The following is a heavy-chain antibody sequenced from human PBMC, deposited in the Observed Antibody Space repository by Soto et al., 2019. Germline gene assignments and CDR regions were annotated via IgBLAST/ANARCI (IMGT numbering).Heavy chain of an antibody. J-gene: IGHJ6*02. Sequence: GGSLRLSCAASGFTFSSYSMNWVRQAPGKGLEWVSYISSSSTIYYADSVKGRFTISRDNAKNSLYLQMNSLRAEDTAVYYCARAYRVRGVILYGMDVWGQGTTVTVSS. V-gene: IGHV3-48*01. D-gene: IGHD3-10*01. CDR3: ARAYRVRGVILYGMDV. CDR2: ISSSSTI. CDR1: GFTFSSYS.